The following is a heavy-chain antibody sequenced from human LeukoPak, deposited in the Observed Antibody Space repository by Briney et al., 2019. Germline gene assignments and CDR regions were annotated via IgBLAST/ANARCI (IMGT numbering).Heavy chain of an antibody. CDR1: GNSISSGDYY. CDR2: IYTSGST. D-gene: IGHD4-17*01. CDR3: ARNRDYGFDY. J-gene: IGHJ4*02. Sequence: SETLSLTCTVSGNSISSGDYYWSWIRQPAGKGLEWIGRIYTSGSTTYNPSLKSRVTISGDTSENQFSLRLSSVTAADTAVYYCARNRDYGFDYWGQGTLVTVSS. V-gene: IGHV4-61*02.